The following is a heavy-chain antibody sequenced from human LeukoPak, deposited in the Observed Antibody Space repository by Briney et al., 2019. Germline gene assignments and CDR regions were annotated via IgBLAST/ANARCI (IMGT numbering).Heavy chain of an antibody. J-gene: IGHJ4*02. CDR2: ISSSSSYI. CDR3: ARDGLDGYNSGWYPEY. D-gene: IGHD6-19*01. V-gene: IGHV3-21*01. Sequence: PGGSLRLSCAPSGFTFSSYSMHWVRQAPGKGLEWVSSISSSSSYIYYADSVKGRFTISRDNAKNSLCLQMNSLRGEDTAVYYCARDGLDGYNSGWYPEYWGQGTLVTVSS. CDR1: GFTFSSYS.